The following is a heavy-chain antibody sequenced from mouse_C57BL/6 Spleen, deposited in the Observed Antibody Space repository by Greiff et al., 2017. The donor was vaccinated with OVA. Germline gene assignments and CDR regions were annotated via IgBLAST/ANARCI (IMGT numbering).Heavy chain of an antibody. V-gene: IGHV3-6*01. J-gene: IGHJ1*03. CDR3: ATITTVVASSGYWYFDV. Sequence: EVKLVESGPGLVKPSQSLSLTCSVTGYSITSGYYWNWIRQFPGNKLEWMGYISYDGSNNYNPSLKNRISITRDTSKNQFFLKLNSVTTEDTATYYCATITTVVASSGYWYFDVWGTGTTVTVSS. CDR1: GYSITSGYY. CDR2: ISYDGSN. D-gene: IGHD1-1*01.